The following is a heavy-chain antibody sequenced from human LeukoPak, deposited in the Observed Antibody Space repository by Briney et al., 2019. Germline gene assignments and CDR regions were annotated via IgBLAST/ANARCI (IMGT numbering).Heavy chain of an antibody. J-gene: IGHJ1*01. D-gene: IGHD2-21*02. CDR3: ARTDETAPAEDFQH. V-gene: IGHV3-53*01. CDR2: IYSGGST. Sequence: GGSLRLSCAASGFSVSSNYMSWVRKAPGKGLEWFSVIYSGGSTYYADSVKGRFTISRDNSKNTLYLQMKSLRAEDTAVYYCARTDETAPAEDFQHWGQGTLVTVSS. CDR1: GFSVSSNY.